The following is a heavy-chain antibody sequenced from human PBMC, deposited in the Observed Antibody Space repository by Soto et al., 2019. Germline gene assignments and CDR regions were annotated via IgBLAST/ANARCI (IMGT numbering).Heavy chain of an antibody. CDR1: GFTFTSSA. D-gene: IGHD2-15*01. CDR2: IAVGSGNT. J-gene: IGHJ3*02. CDR3: AKDVYCSGDNCYHDALHI. V-gene: IGHV1-58*01. Sequence: GASVKVSCKASGFTFTSSAVQWVRQARGQRLEWIGWIAVGSGNTNYAQKFQERVTITRDMSTSTAYMELNTLRAEDTAVYYCAKDVYCSGDNCYHDALHIWGQGTMVTVSS.